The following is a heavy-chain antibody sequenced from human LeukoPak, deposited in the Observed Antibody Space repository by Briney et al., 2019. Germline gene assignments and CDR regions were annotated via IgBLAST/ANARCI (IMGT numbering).Heavy chain of an antibody. J-gene: IGHJ4*02. CDR1: GGFISSGGYY. Sequence: PSETLSLTCTVSGGFISSGGYYWSWIRQHPGKGLEWIGYIYYSGNTYYNPSLKSRVTISIDTSKNQFSLKLSSVTAADTAVYYCARDLDGGNSGFDHWGQGTLVTVSS. D-gene: IGHD4-23*01. CDR3: ARDLDGGNSGFDH. CDR2: IYYSGNT. V-gene: IGHV4-31*03.